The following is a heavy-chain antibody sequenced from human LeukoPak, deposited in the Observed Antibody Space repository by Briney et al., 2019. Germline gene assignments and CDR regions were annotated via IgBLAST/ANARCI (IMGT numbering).Heavy chain of an antibody. CDR2: IYRSGST. CDR1: GGSISSGSNY. Sequence: SETLSLTCTVSGGSISSGSNYWSWIRQPAGKGLEWIGRIYRSGSTNHNPSLKSRVTISVDKSKNQFSLKLSSVTAADTAVYYCARWNREAGLWFGESQGAFDIWGQGTMVTVSS. D-gene: IGHD3-10*01. V-gene: IGHV4-61*02. CDR3: ARWNREAGLWFGESQGAFDI. J-gene: IGHJ3*02.